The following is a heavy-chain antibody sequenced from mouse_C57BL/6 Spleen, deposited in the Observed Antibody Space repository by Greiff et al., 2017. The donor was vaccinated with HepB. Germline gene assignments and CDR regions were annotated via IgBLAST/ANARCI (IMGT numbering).Heavy chain of an antibody. CDR2: IDPETGGT. V-gene: IGHV1-15*01. J-gene: IGHJ2*01. CDR3: TRRGTTVALRDFDY. D-gene: IGHD1-1*01. CDR1: GYTFTDYE. Sequence: QVQLKESGAELVRPGASVTLSCKASGYTFTDYEMHWVKQTPVHGLEWIGAIDPETGGTAYNQKFKGKAILTADKSSSTAYMELRSLTSEDSAVYYCTRRGTTVALRDFDYWGQGTTLTVSS.